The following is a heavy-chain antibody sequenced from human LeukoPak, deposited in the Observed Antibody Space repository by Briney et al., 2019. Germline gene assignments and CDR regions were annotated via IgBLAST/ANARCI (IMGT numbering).Heavy chain of an antibody. CDR3: ARGLSGYASSLGY. J-gene: IGHJ4*02. Sequence: GGSLRLSCAASGFTFSSYWMHWVRQAPGKGLVWVSRINSDGSSTSYADSVRGRFSISRDNAKNTLYLLMNSLRAEDTAVYYCARGLSGYASSLGYWGQGTLVTVSA. CDR2: INSDGSST. D-gene: IGHD6-6*01. CDR1: GFTFSSYW. V-gene: IGHV3-74*01.